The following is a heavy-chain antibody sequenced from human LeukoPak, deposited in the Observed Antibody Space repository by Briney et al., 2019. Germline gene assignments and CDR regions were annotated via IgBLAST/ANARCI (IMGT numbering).Heavy chain of an antibody. Sequence: PSETLSLTCTVSGGSISSSSYYWGWIRQPPGKGLEWIGSIYYSGSTYYNPSLKSRVTIFVDTSKNQFSLKLSSVTAADTAVYYCARTKEVEVVTAIGWFDPWGQGTLVTVSS. D-gene: IGHD2-21*02. V-gene: IGHV4-39*01. CDR1: GGSISSSSYY. CDR3: ARTKEVEVVTAIGWFDP. J-gene: IGHJ5*02. CDR2: IYYSGST.